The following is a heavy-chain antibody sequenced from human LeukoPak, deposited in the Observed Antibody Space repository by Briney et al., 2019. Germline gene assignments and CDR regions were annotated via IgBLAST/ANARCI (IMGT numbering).Heavy chain of an antibody. CDR3: AREMSIAVAGTFDY. CDR1: GFTFSSYA. CDR2: INSDGSST. J-gene: IGHJ4*02. Sequence: GGSLRLSCAASGFTFSSYAMSWVRQAPGKGLEWVSRINSDGSSTSYADSVKGRFTISRDNAKNTLYLQMNSLRAEDTAVYYCAREMSIAVAGTFDYWGQGTLVTVSP. V-gene: IGHV3-74*01. D-gene: IGHD6-19*01.